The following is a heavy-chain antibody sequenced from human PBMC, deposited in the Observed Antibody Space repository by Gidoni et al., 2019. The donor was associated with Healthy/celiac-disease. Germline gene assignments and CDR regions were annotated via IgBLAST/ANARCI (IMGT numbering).Heavy chain of an antibody. CDR3: AREGGYYDILTGYSDNWFDP. J-gene: IGHJ5*02. Sequence: QVQLQESGPGLVKPSETLSLTCTVSGGSISSYYWSWIRQPPGKGLEWIGYISYSGSTNYNPSLTSRVTISVDTSKNQFSLKLSSVTAADTAVYYCAREGGYYDILTGYSDNWFDPWGQGTLVTVSS. CDR2: ISYSGST. V-gene: IGHV4-59*01. D-gene: IGHD3-9*01. CDR1: GGSISSYY.